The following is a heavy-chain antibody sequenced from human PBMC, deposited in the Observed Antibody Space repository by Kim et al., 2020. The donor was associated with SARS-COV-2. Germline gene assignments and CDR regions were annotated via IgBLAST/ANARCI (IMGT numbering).Heavy chain of an antibody. CDR3: ARAPRGGVITYGGVISGGFDY. CDR1: GGSISSGGYY. J-gene: IGHJ4*02. V-gene: IGHV4-31*03. CDR2: IYYSGST. Sequence: SETLSLTCTVSGGSISSGGYYWSWIRQHPGKGLEWIGYIYYSGSTYYNPSLKSRVTISVDTSKNPFSLKLSSVTAADTAVYYCARAPRGGVITYGGVISGGFDYWGQGTLVSVSS. D-gene: IGHD3-16*02.